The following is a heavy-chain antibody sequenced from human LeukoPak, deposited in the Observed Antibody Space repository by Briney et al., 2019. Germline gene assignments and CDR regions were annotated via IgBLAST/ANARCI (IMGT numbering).Heavy chain of an antibody. CDR1: GFTFNNYA. Sequence: PGGSLRLSCAASGFTFNNYAMSWVRQAPGRGLEWVSGISDSGGGTYYADSVKGRFTISRDNSKNTLYLQMNSLRAEDTAGYYCAKGGSGRIPLYNFDYWGRGTLVTVSS. CDR2: ISDSGGGT. D-gene: IGHD2-15*01. V-gene: IGHV3-23*01. J-gene: IGHJ4*02. CDR3: AKGGSGRIPLYNFDY.